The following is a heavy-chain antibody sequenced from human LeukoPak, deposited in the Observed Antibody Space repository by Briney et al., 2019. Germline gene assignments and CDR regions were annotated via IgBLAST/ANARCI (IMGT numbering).Heavy chain of an antibody. CDR1: GGSISSYY. CDR2: IYYSGST. CDR3: AGTYYYDSSAYYYP. V-gene: IGHV4-59*01. J-gene: IGHJ3*01. Sequence: SETLSLTCTVSGGSISSYYWSWIRQPPGKGLEWIGYIYYSGSTNYNPSLKSRVTISVDTSKNQFSLKLSSVTAADTAAYYCAGTYYYDSSAYYYPWGQGTMVTVSS. D-gene: IGHD3-22*01.